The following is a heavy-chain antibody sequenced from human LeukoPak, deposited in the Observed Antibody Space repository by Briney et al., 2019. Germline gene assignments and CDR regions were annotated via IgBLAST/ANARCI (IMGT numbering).Heavy chain of an antibody. D-gene: IGHD1-26*01. CDR3: ARTYIVGPTRHFDY. Sequence: SETLSLTCTVSGGSISSSSHYWGWIRQPPGKGLECVGSIYYSGSTYYNPPLKSRVTISVDTSKNQFSLKLSSVTAADTAVYFCARTYIVGPTRHFDYWGQGTLVTVSS. CDR1: GGSISSSSHY. V-gene: IGHV4-39*01. J-gene: IGHJ4*02. CDR2: IYYSGST.